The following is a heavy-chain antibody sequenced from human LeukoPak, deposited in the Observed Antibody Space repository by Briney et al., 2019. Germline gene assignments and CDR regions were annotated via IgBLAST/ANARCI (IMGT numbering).Heavy chain of an antibody. D-gene: IGHD3-10*01. CDR1: GGSISSYY. J-gene: IGHJ3*02. CDR3: ARVSRLWFGSGAFDI. CDR2: IYYSGST. Sequence: PSETLSLTCTVSGGSISSYYWSWIRQPPGKGLEWIGYIYYSGSTNYNSSLRSRVTISVDTSKNQFSLKLSSVTAADTAVYYCARVSRLWFGSGAFDIWGQGTMVTVSS. V-gene: IGHV4-59*01.